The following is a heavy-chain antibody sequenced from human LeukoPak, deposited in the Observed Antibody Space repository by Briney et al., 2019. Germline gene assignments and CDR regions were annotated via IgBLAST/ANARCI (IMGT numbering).Heavy chain of an antibody. Sequence: ASVKVSCKASGYTFTGYYMHWVRQAPGQGLEWMGRINPNSGGTNYAQKFQGRVTMTRDTSISTAYMELSRLRSDDTAVYYCASVGPTRFYYGDYVETFDYWGREPWSPSPQ. CDR2: INPNSGGT. CDR1: GYTFTGYY. V-gene: IGHV1-2*06. CDR3: ASVGPTRFYYGDYVETFDY. J-gene: IGHJ4*02. D-gene: IGHD4-17*01.